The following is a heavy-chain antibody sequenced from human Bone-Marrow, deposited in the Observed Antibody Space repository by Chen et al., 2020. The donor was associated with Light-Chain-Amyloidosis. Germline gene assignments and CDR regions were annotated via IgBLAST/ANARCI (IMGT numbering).Heavy chain of an antibody. CDR1: GYTFPNYW. V-gene: IGHV5-51*01. D-gene: IGHD5-12*01. CDR3: ARRRDGYTFDY. CDR2: IYPDDSDA. J-gene: IGHJ4*02. Sequence: EVQLEQSGPEVKKPGESLKISCKGSGYTFPNYWSGWVRQMPVKGLEWMGGIYPDDSDARYGPSFVGKFTISADKSITTAYLQWRSLKASDTAMYYCARRRDGYTFDYWGQGTLVTVSS.